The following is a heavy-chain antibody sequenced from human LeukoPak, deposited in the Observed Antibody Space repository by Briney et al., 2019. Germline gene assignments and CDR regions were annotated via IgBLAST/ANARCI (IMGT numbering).Heavy chain of an antibody. Sequence: SETLSLTCTVSSYSISSGYYWGWIRQPPGKGLEWIGSIYHSGSTYYSPSLKSRVTISVDTSKNQFSLKLSSVTAADTAVYYCARKQGANTYNHFDYWGQGTLVTVSS. CDR2: IYHSGST. V-gene: IGHV4-38-2*02. CDR1: SYSISSGYY. D-gene: IGHD4/OR15-4a*01. J-gene: IGHJ4*02. CDR3: ARKQGANTYNHFDY.